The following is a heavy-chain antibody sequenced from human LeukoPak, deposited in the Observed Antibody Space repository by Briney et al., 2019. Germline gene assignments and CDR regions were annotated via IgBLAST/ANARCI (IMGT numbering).Heavy chain of an antibody. J-gene: IGHJ4*02. V-gene: IGHV5-51*01. Sequence: GESLKISCKGSGYSFTTYWIGWVRQMPGKGLEWMGIIYPADSEIRYSPSFQGQVTISADKSITTAYLQWSSLKASDTAMYYCARTSYGGAIDYWGQGTLATVSS. CDR2: IYPADSEI. CDR3: ARTSYGGAIDY. D-gene: IGHD4-23*01. CDR1: GYSFTTYW.